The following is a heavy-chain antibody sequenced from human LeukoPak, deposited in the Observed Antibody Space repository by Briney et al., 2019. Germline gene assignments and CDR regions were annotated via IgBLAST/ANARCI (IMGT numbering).Heavy chain of an antibody. CDR1: GFTFSSYA. J-gene: IGHJ4*02. D-gene: IGHD6-13*01. V-gene: IGHV3-30-3*01. CDR2: ISYDGSNK. Sequence: GSLRLSCAASGFTFSSYAMHWVRQAPGKGLEWVAVISYDGSNKYYADSVKGRFTISRDNSKNTLYLQMNSLRAEDTAVYYCARVGLAAAGIDYWGQGTLVTVSS. CDR3: ARVGLAAAGIDY.